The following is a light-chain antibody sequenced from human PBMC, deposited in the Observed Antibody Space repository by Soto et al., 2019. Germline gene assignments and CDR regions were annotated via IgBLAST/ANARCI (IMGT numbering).Light chain of an antibody. CDR2: QAS. J-gene: IGKJ2*01. V-gene: IGKV1-5*03. CDR3: QQYKRYSPYT. Sequence: DIQMTQSPSTLSASVGDRVTVTCRASQDISRSLAWYQQKPGQAPKLLMYQASNLEREVPSRFSGSGSGTEFTLTISSLQPDDFATYYCQQYKRYSPYTLGQGTNLEI. CDR1: QDISRS.